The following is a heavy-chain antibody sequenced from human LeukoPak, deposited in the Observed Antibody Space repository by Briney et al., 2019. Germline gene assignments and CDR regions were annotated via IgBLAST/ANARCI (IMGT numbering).Heavy chain of an antibody. V-gene: IGHV3-48*03. CDR3: ARDALHTAHFDY. CDR2: VSASSDI. CDR1: GFTFSSYE. Sequence: PGGSLRLSCAASGFTFSSYEINWVRQAPGKGLQWVSTVSASSDIHYSDSVKGRFTISRDNARNSLYLQMNSLRDEDTAVYYCARDALHTAHFDYWGQGTLVTVFS. J-gene: IGHJ4*02. D-gene: IGHD5-18*01.